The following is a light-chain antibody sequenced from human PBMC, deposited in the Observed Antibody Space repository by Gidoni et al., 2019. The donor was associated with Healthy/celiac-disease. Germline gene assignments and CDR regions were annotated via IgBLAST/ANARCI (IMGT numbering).Light chain of an antibody. CDR1: SSDLGTYNL. V-gene: IGLV2-23*01. Sequence: HSASTQPASVSGFPRQSFTISCTGTSSDLGTYNLVFWYQQHPGKAPKLIIFEGSKRLSGVSNRFSGSKSGNTASRTISGLQAEDEADYYCCSYAGSTTHVVFGGGTKLTVL. J-gene: IGLJ2*01. CDR3: CSYAGSTTHVV. CDR2: EGS.